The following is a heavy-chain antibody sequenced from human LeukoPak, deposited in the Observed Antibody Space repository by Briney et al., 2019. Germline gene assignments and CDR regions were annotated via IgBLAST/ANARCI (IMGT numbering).Heavy chain of an antibody. V-gene: IGHV3-48*04. CDR3: ARDSLGSYIKGDY. CDR2: ISSSSSTI. D-gene: IGHD1-1*01. Sequence: GGSLRLSCAASEFTFSSYSMNWVRQAPGKGLEWVSYISSSSSTIYYADSVKGRFTISRDNAKNSLYLQMNSLRAEDTAVYYCARDSLGSYIKGDYWGQGTLVTVSS. CDR1: EFTFSSYS. J-gene: IGHJ4*02.